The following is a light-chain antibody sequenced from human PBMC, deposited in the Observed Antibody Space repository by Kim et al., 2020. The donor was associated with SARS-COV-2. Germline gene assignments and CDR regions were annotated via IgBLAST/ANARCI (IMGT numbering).Light chain of an antibody. CDR3: QQYYDTPLT. Sequence: ATNNCKSSQSIVYSSSNKNNLAWYQQKPGQPPKRLIHWASIRESGVPDRFSGSGSGTDFTLTISSLQAEDVAVYYCQQYYDTPLTFGGGTKVDIK. CDR2: WAS. CDR1: QSIVYSSSNKNN. V-gene: IGKV4-1*01. J-gene: IGKJ4*01.